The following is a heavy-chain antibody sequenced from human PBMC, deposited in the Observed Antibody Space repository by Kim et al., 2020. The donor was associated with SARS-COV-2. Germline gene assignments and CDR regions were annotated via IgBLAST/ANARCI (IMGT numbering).Heavy chain of an antibody. CDR3: ARADGSGLLFYSMDV. V-gene: IGHV1-69*04. CDR1: GGTFSSYA. Sequence: SVKVSCKASGGTFSSYAISWVRQAPGQGLEWMGRIIPILDIANYAQKFQGRVTITADKSTSTAYMELSSLRSEDTAVYYCARADGSGLLFYSMDVWGQGTTVTVSS. D-gene: IGHD6-19*01. J-gene: IGHJ6*02. CDR2: IIPILDIA.